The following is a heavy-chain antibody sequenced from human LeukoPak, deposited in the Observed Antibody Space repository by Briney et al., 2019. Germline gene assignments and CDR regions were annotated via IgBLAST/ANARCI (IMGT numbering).Heavy chain of an antibody. V-gene: IGHV1-2*02. CDR1: GYTFTGYY. D-gene: IGHD3-10*01. CDR3: ARSALYGYDYYYGMDV. J-gene: IGHJ6*02. CDR2: INPNSGGT. Sequence: VASVKVSCKASGYTFTGYYMHWVRQAPGQGLEWMGWINPNSGGTNYAQKFQGRVTMTRDTSISTAYMELSRLRSDDTAVYYCARSALYGYDYYYGMDVWGQGTTVTVSS.